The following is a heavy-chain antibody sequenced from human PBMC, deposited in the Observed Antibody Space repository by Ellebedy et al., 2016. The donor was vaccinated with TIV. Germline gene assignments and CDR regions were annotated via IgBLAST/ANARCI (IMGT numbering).Heavy chain of an antibody. Sequence: SGPTLVKPTQTLTLTCTFSGFSLSTSGMCVSWIRQPPGKALEWLARIDWDDDKFYSTSLKTRLTISKDTSKNQVVLTMTNMDPLDTATYYCTRRTGSSGYYYLDYWGQGTLVTVSS. CDR1: GFSLSTSGMC. CDR3: TRRTGSSGYYYLDY. CDR2: IDWDDDK. D-gene: IGHD3-22*01. V-gene: IGHV2-70*17. J-gene: IGHJ4*02.